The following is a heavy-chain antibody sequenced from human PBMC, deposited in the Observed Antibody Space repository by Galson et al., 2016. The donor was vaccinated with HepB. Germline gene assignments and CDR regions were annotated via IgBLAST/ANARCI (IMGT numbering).Heavy chain of an antibody. CDR3: ATLGSYSGSFQSYGLDV. Sequence: SLRLSCAASGFTFSNYNMSWVRQAPGKGLEWVSYIRSSSSIKYYTNSVKGRFTISRDNAKNSLFLQMNSLRDEDTAVYYCATLGSYSGSFQSYGLDVWGQGTTVTVSS. V-gene: IGHV3-48*02. J-gene: IGHJ6*02. CDR1: GFTFSNYN. CDR2: IRSSSSIK. D-gene: IGHD1-26*01.